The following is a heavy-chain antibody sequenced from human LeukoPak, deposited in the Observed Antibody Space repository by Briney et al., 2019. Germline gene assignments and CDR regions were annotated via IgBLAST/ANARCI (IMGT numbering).Heavy chain of an antibody. CDR2: ISSSSSTI. J-gene: IGHJ2*01. CDR1: GFTFSSYT. CDR3: ARDGPTLYWYFDL. Sequence: GGSLRLSCAASGFTFSSYTMNWVRQAPGKGLEWVSYISSSSSTIYYADSVKGRFTISRDNAKNSLYLQMNSLRAEDTAVYSCARDGPTLYWYFDLWGRGTLVTVSS. V-gene: IGHV3-48*04.